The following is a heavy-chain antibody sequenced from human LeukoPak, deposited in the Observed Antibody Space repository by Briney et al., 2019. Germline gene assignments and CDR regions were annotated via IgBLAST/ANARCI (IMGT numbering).Heavy chain of an antibody. D-gene: IGHD2-21*02. Sequence: GGSLRLSCAASGFTFSSYAMSWVRQAPGKGLEWVSAISGSGGSTYYADSVKGRFTISRDNSEDTLFLQMHSLRPGDTAVYYCVREDTPATANYWGQGTLVTISS. J-gene: IGHJ4*02. CDR1: GFTFSSYA. CDR3: VREDTPATANY. CDR2: ISGSGGST. V-gene: IGHV3-23*01.